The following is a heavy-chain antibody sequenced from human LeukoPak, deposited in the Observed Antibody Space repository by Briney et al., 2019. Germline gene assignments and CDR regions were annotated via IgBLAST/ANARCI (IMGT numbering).Heavy chain of an antibody. D-gene: IGHD4-17*01. V-gene: IGHV4-4*07. CDR3: ARAGTNLGDYDY. CDR2: MFHSGST. CDR1: GGSISSYY. J-gene: IGHJ4*02. Sequence: SETLSLTCTVSGGSISSYYWSWIRQPAGKGLEWIASMFHSGSTYYNPSLKSRVTTSADTSKNEFSLKLSSVTAADTAVYYCARAGTNLGDYDYWGQGTLVTVSS.